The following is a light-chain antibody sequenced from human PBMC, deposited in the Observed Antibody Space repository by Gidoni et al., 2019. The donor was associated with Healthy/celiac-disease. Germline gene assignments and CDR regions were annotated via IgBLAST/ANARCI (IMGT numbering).Light chain of an antibody. CDR3: QQYGSLPQT. CDR2: GAS. CDR1: QSVSSSY. J-gene: IGKJ1*01. Sequence: EIVQPQYPGTLSLSPGERAILSCRASQSVSSSYLAWYQQKPGQAPRLLIYGASSRATGIPYRFSGSGSGTDFTLTISRLEPEDFAVYYCQQYGSLPQTFGQGTKVEIK. V-gene: IGKV3-20*01.